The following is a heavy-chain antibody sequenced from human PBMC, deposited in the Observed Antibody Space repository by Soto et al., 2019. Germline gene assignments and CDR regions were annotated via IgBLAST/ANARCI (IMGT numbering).Heavy chain of an antibody. CDR1: GGSISSSY. CDR2: IWHSGST. CDR3: ARGSGVVYD. J-gene: IGHJ4*02. Sequence: SETLSLTCIVSGGSISSSYWSWIRQPPGKGLEWIGYIWHSGSTNSNPSLKSRVTISVDTSKNQFSLRLSSVTAADTAVYYCARGSGVVYDWGQGTLVTVSS. D-gene: IGHD2-15*01. V-gene: IGHV4-59*01.